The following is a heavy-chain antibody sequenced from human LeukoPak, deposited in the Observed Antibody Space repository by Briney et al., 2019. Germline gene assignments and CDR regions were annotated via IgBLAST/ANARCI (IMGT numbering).Heavy chain of an antibody. D-gene: IGHD2-15*01. CDR2: IRSSSSYI. CDR3: AREYYSGGSCYSGAGDY. Sequence: PGGSLRHSCAASGFTFSSYSMNWVRQAPGKGLESVSSIRSSSSYIYYADSVKGRFTISRDNAKNSLYLQMNSLRAEDTAVYYCAREYYSGGSCYSGAGDYWGQGTLVTVSS. J-gene: IGHJ4*02. V-gene: IGHV3-21*01. CDR1: GFTFSSYS.